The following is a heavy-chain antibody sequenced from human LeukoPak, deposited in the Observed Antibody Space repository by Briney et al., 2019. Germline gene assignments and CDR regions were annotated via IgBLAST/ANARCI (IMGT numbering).Heavy chain of an antibody. D-gene: IGHD2-2*01. CDR3: ARKGKTSGYQLLLREFNVWTPWFDP. Sequence: SETLSLTCAVYGGSFSGYYWSWIRQPPGKGLEWIGEINHSGSTNCNPSLKSRVTISVDTSKNQFSLKLSSVTAADTAVYYCARKGKTSGYQLLLREFNVWTPWFDPWGQGTLVTVSS. J-gene: IGHJ5*02. CDR2: INHSGST. CDR1: GGSFSGYY. V-gene: IGHV4-34*01.